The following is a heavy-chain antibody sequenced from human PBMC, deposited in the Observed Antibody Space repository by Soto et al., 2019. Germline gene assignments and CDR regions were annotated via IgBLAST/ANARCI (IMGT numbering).Heavy chain of an antibody. D-gene: IGHD6-13*01. J-gene: IGHJ6*02. V-gene: IGHV1-69*13. Sequence: GASVTVSCKASVGTFGSYAISWVRQAPGQGLEWMGGSIPIFGTANYAQKFQGRVTITADESTSTAYMELSSLRSEDTAVYYCARDSPGIAAAGTYYYDGMDVWGQGTTVTVS. CDR1: VGTFGSYA. CDR3: ARDSPGIAAAGTYYYDGMDV. CDR2: SIPIFGTA.